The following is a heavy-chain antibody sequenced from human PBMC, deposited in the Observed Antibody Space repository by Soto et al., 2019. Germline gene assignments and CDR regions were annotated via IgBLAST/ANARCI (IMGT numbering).Heavy chain of an antibody. CDR1: GFTFSSYG. Sequence: PGGSLRLSCAASGFTFSSYGMHWVRQAPGKGLEWVSSISGSGGNTYYADSVKGRFTISRDNSKNTLFLQMNSLRAEDTAVYYCAKNRYHRTPQYDYFEYWGQGALVTVSS. J-gene: IGHJ4*02. CDR2: ISGSGGNT. V-gene: IGHV3-23*01. CDR3: AKNRYHRTPQYDYFEY. D-gene: IGHD3-9*01.